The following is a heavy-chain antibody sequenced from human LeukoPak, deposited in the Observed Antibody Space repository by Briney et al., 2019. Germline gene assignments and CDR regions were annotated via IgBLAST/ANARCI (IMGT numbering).Heavy chain of an antibody. CDR1: GFTFSSYA. J-gene: IGHJ4*02. V-gene: IGHV3-30*04. CDR2: ISYDGSNK. CDR3: ARELGDSSSWYYFDY. Sequence: PGGSLRLSCAASGFTFSSYAMHWVRQAPGKGLEWVAVISYDGSNKYYADSVKGRFTISRDNSKNTLYLQMNSLRAEDTAVYYCARELGDSSSWYYFDYWGQGTLVTVSS. D-gene: IGHD6-13*01.